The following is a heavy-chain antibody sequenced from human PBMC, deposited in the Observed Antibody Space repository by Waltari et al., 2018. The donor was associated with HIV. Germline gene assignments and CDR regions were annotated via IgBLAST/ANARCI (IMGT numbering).Heavy chain of an antibody. V-gene: IGHV3-48*03. CDR3: ARFFGLSSGYIPHDAFDI. CDR2: ISSAARTR. D-gene: IGHD3-22*01. Sequence: EVQLVESGGGLVQPGGSLRLSCAASGFTFSDYEMNWVRQAPGKGLEWVSYISSAARTRYYADSVQGRFTISRDNDKNILYLQMSNLRTEDTAIYYCARFFGLSSGYIPHDAFDIWGQGTMVTVSS. CDR1: GFTFSDYE. J-gene: IGHJ3*02.